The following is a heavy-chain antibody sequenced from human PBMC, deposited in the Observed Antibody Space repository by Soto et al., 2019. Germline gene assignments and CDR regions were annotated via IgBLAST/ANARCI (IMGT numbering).Heavy chain of an antibody. CDR1: GYTFTSYA. CDR3: ARAPGYSYGHN. D-gene: IGHD5-18*01. J-gene: IGHJ4*02. V-gene: IGHV1-3*01. Sequence: ASVKVSCKASGYTFTSYAMHWVRQAPGQRLEWMGWINAGNGNTKYSQKFQGRVTITRDTSASTAYMELSSLRSEDTAVYYFARAPGYSYGHNWGQGTLVTGSS. CDR2: INAGNGNT.